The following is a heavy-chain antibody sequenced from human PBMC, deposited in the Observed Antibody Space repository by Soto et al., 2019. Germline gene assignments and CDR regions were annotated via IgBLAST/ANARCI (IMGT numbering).Heavy chain of an antibody. V-gene: IGHV4-30-2*01. D-gene: IGHD2-2*01. CDR2: IYHSGST. J-gene: IGHJ5*02. Sequence: SETLSLTCAGSGGSISTGGYSWSWIRQPPGKGLEWIGYIYHSGSTYYNPSLKSRVTISVDRSKNQFSLKLSSVTAADTAVYYCARVPDRWGQGTLVTVS. CDR3: ARVPDR. CDR1: GGSISTGGYS.